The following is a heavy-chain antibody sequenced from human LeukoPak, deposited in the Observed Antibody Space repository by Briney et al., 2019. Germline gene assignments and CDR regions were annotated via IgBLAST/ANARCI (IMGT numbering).Heavy chain of an antibody. CDR1: GVSITNTNYH. CDR2: IYYYSGSS. V-gene: IGHV4-39*01. Sequence: SENLSLTCTVSGVSITNTNYHWGWIRQPPGKGLEWIATIYYYSGSSYYNASLKSRITISVDTSKNQFSLKLRSVTAADTAVYYCARVSGPLYYAMDVWGEGTTVTVSS. CDR3: ARVSGPLYYAMDV. J-gene: IGHJ6*04. D-gene: IGHD2-15*01.